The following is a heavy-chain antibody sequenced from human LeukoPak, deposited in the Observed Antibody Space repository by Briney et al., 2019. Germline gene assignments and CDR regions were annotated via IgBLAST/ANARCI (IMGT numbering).Heavy chain of an antibody. CDR3: AISYGSGSYSY. J-gene: IGHJ4*02. D-gene: IGHD3-10*01. CDR2: ISSSGTTI. CDR1: GFTFNNYE. Sequence: PGGSLRLSCAASGFTFNNYEMNWVRQAPGKGPEWVSHISSSGTTIYYADAVKGRFTISRDNAKNSLYLQMNSLRAEDTAVYYCAISYGSGSYSYWGQGTLVTVSS. V-gene: IGHV3-48*03.